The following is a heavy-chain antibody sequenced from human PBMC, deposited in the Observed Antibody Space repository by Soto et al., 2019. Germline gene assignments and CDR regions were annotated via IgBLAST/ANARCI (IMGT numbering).Heavy chain of an antibody. CDR2: ISAGGDSA. CDR1: GFSFSTSG. CDR3: ADSGGYYPRAYYFDY. V-gene: IGHV3-23*01. J-gene: IGHJ4*02. Sequence: GGSLRLSCAVSGFSFSTSGMSWVRQAPGKGLEWVSGISAGGDSADYADSVKGRFTISRDNSKNTLYLQMNSLGAEDTAIYYCADSGGYYPRAYYFDYWGQGALVTVSS. D-gene: IGHD1-26*01.